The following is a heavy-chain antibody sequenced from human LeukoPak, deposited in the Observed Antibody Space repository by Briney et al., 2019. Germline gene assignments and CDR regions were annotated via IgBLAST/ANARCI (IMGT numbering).Heavy chain of an antibody. J-gene: IGHJ6*03. V-gene: IGHV1-69*13. Sequence: ASVKVSCKASGGTFSSYAISWVRQAPGQGLEWMGGIIPIFGTANYAQKFQGRVTITADESTSTAYMELRSLRSDDTAVFYCARGYCSGGSCYGVGYFYYYMDVWGKGTTVTVSS. CDR1: GGTFSSYA. D-gene: IGHD2-15*01. CDR3: ARGYCSGGSCYGVGYFYYYMDV. CDR2: IIPIFGTA.